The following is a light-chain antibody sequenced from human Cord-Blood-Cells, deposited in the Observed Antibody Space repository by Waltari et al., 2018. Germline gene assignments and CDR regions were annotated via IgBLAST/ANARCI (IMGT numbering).Light chain of an antibody. CDR3: SSYTSSSTLVV. J-gene: IGLJ2*01. Sequence: QFALTQPASVSGSPGQSITITCTGTSSDVGGYKYVSLYQQHPGKAPKLMIYDVSNRPSGVSNRFSGSKSGNTASLTISGLQAEDEADYYCSSYTSSSTLVVFGGGTKLTVL. V-gene: IGLV2-14*01. CDR2: DVS. CDR1: SSDVGGYKY.